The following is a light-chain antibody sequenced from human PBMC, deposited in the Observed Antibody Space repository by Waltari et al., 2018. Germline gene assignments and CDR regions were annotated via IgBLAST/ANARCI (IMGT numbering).Light chain of an antibody. J-gene: IGKJ1*01. CDR3: QQYKSWPRT. CDR1: QSVDIS. CDR2: DVS. V-gene: IGKV3-15*01. Sequence: EIVMTQSPDILSVSPGERATLSCRTSQSVDISLAWYQQKPGQAPRLLMHDVSTRTADFPVRCTGSRSGTGDEYLLTSSSLQPEDCAVYYCQQYKSWPRTFGQGTKVEI.